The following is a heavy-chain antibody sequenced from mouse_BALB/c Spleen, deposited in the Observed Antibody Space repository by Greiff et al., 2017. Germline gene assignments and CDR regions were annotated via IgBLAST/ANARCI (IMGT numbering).Heavy chain of an antibody. Sequence: EVQGVESGGGLVKPGGSLKLSCAASGFTFSSYTMSWVRQTPEKRLEWVATISSGGGNTYYPDSVKGRFTISRDNAKNNLYLQMSSLRSEDTALYYCARCYDGYFDYWGQGTTLTVSS. CDR1: GFTFSSYT. CDR3: ARCYDGYFDY. CDR2: ISSGGGNT. D-gene: IGHD2-12*01. V-gene: IGHV5-9*03. J-gene: IGHJ2*01.